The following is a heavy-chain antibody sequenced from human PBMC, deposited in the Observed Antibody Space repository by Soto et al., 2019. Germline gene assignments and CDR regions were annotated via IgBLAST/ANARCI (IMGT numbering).Heavy chain of an antibody. J-gene: IGHJ6*02. CDR1: GYTFTGYY. CDR3: ARERDFWSGYTLSGMDV. V-gene: IGHV1-2*04. CDR2: INPNSGGT. Sequence: ASVKVSCKASGYTFTGYYMHWVRQAPGQGLEWMGWINPNSGGTNYAQKFQGWVTMTRDTSISTAYMELSRLRSDDTAVYYCARERDFWSGYTLSGMDVWGQGTTVTVSS. D-gene: IGHD3-3*01.